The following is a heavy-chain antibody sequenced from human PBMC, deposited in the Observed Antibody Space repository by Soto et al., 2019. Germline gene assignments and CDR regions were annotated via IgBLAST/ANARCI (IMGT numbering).Heavy chain of an antibody. CDR2: VYYSGST. D-gene: IGHD1-1*01. CDR3: ARDTTPSL. Sequence: QVQLQESGPGLVKPSETLSLTCTVSGASISSYYWSWIRQPPGKGLEWIGYVYYSGSTNYNPSLKSQVTISVDTSKTQFSLKMSSVTPADTAMYYCARDTTPSLWGQGTLVTVSS. CDR1: GASISSYY. J-gene: IGHJ4*02. V-gene: IGHV4-59*01.